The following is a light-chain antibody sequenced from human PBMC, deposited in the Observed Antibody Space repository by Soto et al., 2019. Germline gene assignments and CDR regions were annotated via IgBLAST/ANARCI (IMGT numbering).Light chain of an antibody. CDR2: KAS. CDR3: QQYNSYSWT. V-gene: IGKV1-5*03. Sequence: DIQMTQSPSTLSASVGDRVTITCRASQSISSWLAWYQQKPGKAPKLLFYKASSLESGVPSRFSVSGSGPEFTLTISGLQPDDFATYYCQQYNSYSWTFGQGTKVEFK. CDR1: QSISSW. J-gene: IGKJ1*01.